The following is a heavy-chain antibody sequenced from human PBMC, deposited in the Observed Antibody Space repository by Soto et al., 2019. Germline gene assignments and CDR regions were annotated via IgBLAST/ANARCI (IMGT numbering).Heavy chain of an antibody. J-gene: IGHJ4*02. D-gene: IGHD3-3*01. Sequence: GGSLRLSCAASGFTFSSYAMSWVRQAPGKGLEWVSAISGSGGSTYYADSVKGRFTISRDNSKNTLYLQMNSLRAEDTAVYYCGKFTRIYDFWSVYSNPVLAWRARGTWVPVSS. CDR3: GKFTRIYDFWSVYSNPVLAW. CDR2: ISGSGGST. V-gene: IGHV3-23*01. CDR1: GFTFSSYA.